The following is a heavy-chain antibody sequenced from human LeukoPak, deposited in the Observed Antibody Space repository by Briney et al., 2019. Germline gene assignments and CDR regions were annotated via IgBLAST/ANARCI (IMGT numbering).Heavy chain of an antibody. CDR2: IYDSGST. CDR1: GASISGSGYY. CDR3: ARPTSKLGSFDY. J-gene: IGHJ4*02. D-gene: IGHD2/OR15-2a*01. V-gene: IGHV4-39*01. Sequence: PSETLSLTCTVSGASISGSGYYWGWIRQPPGKGLEWIGNIYDSGSTYYNASLQSRVTISVDTSKNQFSLKIRSVTAADTAVYYCARPTSKLGSFDYWGQGTLVTVSS.